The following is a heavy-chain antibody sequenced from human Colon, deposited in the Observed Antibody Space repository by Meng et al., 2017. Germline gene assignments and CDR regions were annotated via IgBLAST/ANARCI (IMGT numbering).Heavy chain of an antibody. CDR2: IGHSGFT. CDR3: VRSSGWVRTGFDP. V-gene: IGHV4-39*01. Sequence: QPQLQDSGPGLVKPSAALSLTCIVSGGSISTSGYYWGWIRQPPGKGLEWIGSIGHSGFTYYTPSLKSRVTVSIDTSRNQFSLWLTSVTAADTAVYYCVRSSGWVRTGFDPWGQGTLVTVSS. J-gene: IGHJ5*02. D-gene: IGHD6-19*01. CDR1: GGSISTSGYY.